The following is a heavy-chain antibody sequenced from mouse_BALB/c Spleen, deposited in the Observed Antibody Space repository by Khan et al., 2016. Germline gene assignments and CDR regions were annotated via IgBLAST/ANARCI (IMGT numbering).Heavy chain of an antibody. D-gene: IGHD1-1*01. V-gene: IGHV1S41*01. CDR1: GYTFTSYW. J-gene: IGHJ4*01. Sequence: DLVKPGASVKLSCKASGYTFTSYWINWIKQRPGQGLEWIGRISPGSGGAYYNEMFKGKATLTVDTSSSTAYIQLSSLSSEDSADYFCAREGTVPLREYWGQGTSVTVSS. CDR2: ISPGSGGA. CDR3: AREGTVPLREY.